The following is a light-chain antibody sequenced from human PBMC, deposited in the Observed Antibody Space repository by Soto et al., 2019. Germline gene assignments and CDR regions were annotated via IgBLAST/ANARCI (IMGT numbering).Light chain of an antibody. CDR2: GES. V-gene: IGKV3-15*01. CDR1: QSVSSN. Sequence: VMTQSPATLSVSPGDTATLSCRASQSVSSNLAWYQQKTGQAPRLLFFGESTRATGIPDRFSGSGSGTGLNLTISRLQSEDFAVYYCQKCDSWPPTCGQGTKVDIK. CDR3: QKCDSWPPT. J-gene: IGKJ1*01.